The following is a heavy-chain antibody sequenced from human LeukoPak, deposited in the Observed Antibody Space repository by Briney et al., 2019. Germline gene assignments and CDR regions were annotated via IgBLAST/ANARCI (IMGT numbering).Heavy chain of an antibody. V-gene: IGHV4-34*01. Sequence: PSETLSLTCAVHGGSFSGYYWSWIRQPPGKGLEWIGEINHSGSTNYNPSLKSRVTISVDTSKNQFPLKLSSVTAADTAVYYCARAGGSGDWFDPWGQGTLVTVSS. CDR3: ARAGGSGDWFDP. D-gene: IGHD3-10*01. J-gene: IGHJ5*02. CDR2: INHSGST. CDR1: GGSFSGYY.